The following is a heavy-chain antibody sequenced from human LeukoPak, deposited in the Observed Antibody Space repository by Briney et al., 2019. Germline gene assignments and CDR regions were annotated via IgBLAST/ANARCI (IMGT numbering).Heavy chain of an antibody. V-gene: IGHV4-34*01. J-gene: IGHJ4*02. Sequence: PSETLSLTCAVYGGSFSGYYWSWIRQPPGKGLEWIGEINHSGSTNYNPSLKSRVTISADTSKNQFSLKLSSVTAADTAVYYCARDSGYLLIRGQGTLVTVSS. CDR3: ARDSGYLLI. D-gene: IGHD3-22*01. CDR2: INHSGST. CDR1: GGSFSGYY.